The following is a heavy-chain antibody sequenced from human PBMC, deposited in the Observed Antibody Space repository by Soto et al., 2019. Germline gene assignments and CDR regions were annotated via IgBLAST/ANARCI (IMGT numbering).Heavy chain of an antibody. D-gene: IGHD5-12*01. J-gene: IGHJ3*02. CDR2: ISGSGGST. V-gene: IGHV3-23*01. CDR1: GFTFSSYA. CDR3: AKDGVATINDAFDI. Sequence: GGSLRLSCAASGFTFSSYAMSWVRQAPGKGLEWVSAISGSGGSTYYADSVKGRFTFSRDNSKNTVYLQMNSLGAEDTAVYYCAKDGVATINDAFDIWGQGTMVTVSS.